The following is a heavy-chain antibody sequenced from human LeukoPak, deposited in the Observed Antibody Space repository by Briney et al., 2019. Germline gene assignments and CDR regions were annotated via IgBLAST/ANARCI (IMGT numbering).Heavy chain of an antibody. CDR2: IYYSGST. Sequence: PSETLSLTCTVSGGSISSYYWSWIRQPPGKGLEWIGYIYYSGSTNFNPSLKSRVTISVDTSKNQFSLKLSSVTAADTAVYYCAKGVDIWFGEYNWFDPWGQGTLVTVSS. CDR3: AKGVDIWFGEYNWFDP. V-gene: IGHV4-59*01. J-gene: IGHJ5*02. D-gene: IGHD3-10*01. CDR1: GGSISSYY.